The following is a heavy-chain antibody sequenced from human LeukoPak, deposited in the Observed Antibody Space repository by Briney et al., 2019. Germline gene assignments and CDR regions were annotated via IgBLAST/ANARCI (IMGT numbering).Heavy chain of an antibody. V-gene: IGHV4-39*01. CDR2: IYSSGST. Sequence: SETLSLTCTVSGDSISSSSYYWGWIHQPPGKGLEWIGSIYSSGSTYYNPSLKSRVTISVDTSKNQFSLILSSVTAADTAVYYCARLPYSSSWYGIYYFDYWGQGTLVTVSS. CDR3: ARLPYSSSWYGIYYFDY. J-gene: IGHJ4*02. CDR1: GDSISSSSYY. D-gene: IGHD6-13*01.